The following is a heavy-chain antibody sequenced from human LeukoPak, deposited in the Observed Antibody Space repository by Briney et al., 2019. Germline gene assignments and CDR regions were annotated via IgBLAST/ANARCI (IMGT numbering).Heavy chain of an antibody. CDR3: ANLYVWGSYRDDY. J-gene: IGHJ4*02. CDR2: ISSSGSTI. D-gene: IGHD3-16*02. CDR1: GFTFSDYY. Sequence: GGSLRLSCAASGFTFSDYYMSWIRQAPGKGLEGVSYISSSGSTIYYADSVKGRFTISRDNAKNSLYLQMNSLRAEDTAVYYCANLYVWGSYRDDYWGQGTLVTVSS. V-gene: IGHV3-11*04.